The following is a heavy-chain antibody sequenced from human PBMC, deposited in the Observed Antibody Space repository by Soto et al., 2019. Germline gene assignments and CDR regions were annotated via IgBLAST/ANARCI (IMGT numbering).Heavy chain of an antibody. D-gene: IGHD4-4*01. V-gene: IGHV5-10-1*01. Sequence: GGALKISCKGSGYSFTSYWISWVRQMPGKGLEWMGRIDPSDSYTNYSPSFQGHVTISADKSISTAYLQWGSLKASDTAMYYCARHGDYSNYYYYGMDVWGQGTTVTVSS. CDR3: ARHGDYSNYYYYGMDV. CDR1: GYSFTSYW. CDR2: IDPSDSYT. J-gene: IGHJ6*02.